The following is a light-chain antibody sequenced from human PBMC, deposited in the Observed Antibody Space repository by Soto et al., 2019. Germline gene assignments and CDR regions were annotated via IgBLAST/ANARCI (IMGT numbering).Light chain of an antibody. Sequence: SVLTQPASVSGSPGQSITISCTGTSSDIGSYNRVSWYQQPPGTAPKLIIYEVNNRPSGVPDRFSGSKSGNTASLTISGLQAEDEADYYCNSFTTSSTYGFGTGTKVTVL. J-gene: IGLJ1*01. CDR2: EVN. V-gene: IGLV2-18*02. CDR3: NSFTTSSTYG. CDR1: SSDIGSYNR.